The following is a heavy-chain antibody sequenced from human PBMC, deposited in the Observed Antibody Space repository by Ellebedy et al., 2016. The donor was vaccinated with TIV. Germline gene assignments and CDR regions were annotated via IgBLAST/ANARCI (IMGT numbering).Heavy chain of an antibody. D-gene: IGHD3-10*01. CDR1: GFTFHNYG. Sequence: PGGSLRLSCGASGFTFHNYGLHWVRQAPGKGLEWVALIWYDGSHQYYADSVRGRFIVSRDNSNNTLYLQMHSLRVEDTAIYYCARDFGHAYGFYNRFDPWGQGTLVTVSS. CDR3: ARDFGHAYGFYNRFDP. CDR2: IWYDGSHQ. V-gene: IGHV3-33*08. J-gene: IGHJ5*02.